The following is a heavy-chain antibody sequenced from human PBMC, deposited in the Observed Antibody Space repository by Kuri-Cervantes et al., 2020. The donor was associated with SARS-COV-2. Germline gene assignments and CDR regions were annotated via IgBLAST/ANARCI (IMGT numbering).Heavy chain of an antibody. Sequence: ASVKVSCKASGGTFSSYAINWVRQAPGQGLEWMGIINPSGGSTSYAQKFQGRVTMTRDTSTSTVYMELSSLRSEDTAVYYCARVGRGGDWYFDLWGRGTLVTVSS. V-gene: IGHV1-46*01. D-gene: IGHD2-15*01. CDR1: GGTFSSYA. CDR3: ARVGRGGDWYFDL. J-gene: IGHJ2*01. CDR2: INPSGGST.